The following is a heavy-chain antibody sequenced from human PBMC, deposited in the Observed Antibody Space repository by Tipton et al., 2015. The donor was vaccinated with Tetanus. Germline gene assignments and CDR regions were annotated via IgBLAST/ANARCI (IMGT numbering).Heavy chain of an antibody. CDR3: ARRLGPYTGDQIWHFDL. V-gene: IGHV5-51*01. D-gene: IGHD7-27*01. J-gene: IGHJ2*01. CDR2: IYPGDSDT. CDR1: GYSFGIYW. Sequence: QLVQSGAEVKKPGESLKISCKGSGYSFGIYWLAWVRQMPGKGLEWMGIIYPGDSDTRYSPSFEGQVSISVDKSIATAYLQWSSLKASDTAMYYCARRLGPYTGDQIWHFDLWGRGTLVTVSS.